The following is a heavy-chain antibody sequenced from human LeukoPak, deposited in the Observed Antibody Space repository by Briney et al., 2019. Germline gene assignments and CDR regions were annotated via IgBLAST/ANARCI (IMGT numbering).Heavy chain of an antibody. D-gene: IGHD3-10*01. V-gene: IGHV4-39*01. Sequence: KTSETLSLTCTVSGGSISSSSYYWGWIRQPPGKGLEWIGSIYYSGSTYYNPSLKSRVTISVDTSKNQFSLKLSSVTAADTAVYYCARQGFQGANFDYWGQGTLVTVSS. CDR3: ARQGFQGANFDY. CDR1: GGSISSSSYY. CDR2: IYYSGST. J-gene: IGHJ4*02.